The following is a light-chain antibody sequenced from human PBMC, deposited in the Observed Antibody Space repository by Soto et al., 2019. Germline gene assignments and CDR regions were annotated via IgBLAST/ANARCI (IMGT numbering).Light chain of an antibody. V-gene: IGKV3-15*01. CDR1: QNINNNY. Sequence: TQSPGTLSLSPGGSATLSCRASQNINNNYLAWYQHKPGQTPRLLISGASTRATEFPTRFSGDGSGTEFTLSISSLQSEDFAVYYCQQYSDWPWTFGQGTKVDIK. CDR2: GAS. J-gene: IGKJ1*01. CDR3: QQYSDWPWT.